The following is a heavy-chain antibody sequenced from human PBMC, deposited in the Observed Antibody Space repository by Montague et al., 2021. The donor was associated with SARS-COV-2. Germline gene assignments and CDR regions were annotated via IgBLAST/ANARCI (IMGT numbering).Heavy chain of an antibody. J-gene: IGHJ5*02. CDR1: GGSISSVGFS. D-gene: IGHD6-19*01. Sequence: TLSLTCSLSGGSISSVGFSWSWIRQPPGKGLEWIGHIFHTGTPHRSPSLQSRVTISIDRSKNQFSLNLDSVTAADTAVYYCARLKVAPNGGWNWFDPWGQGILVTVSS. CDR2: IFHTGTP. CDR3: ARLKVAPNGGWNWFDP. V-gene: IGHV4-30-2*01.